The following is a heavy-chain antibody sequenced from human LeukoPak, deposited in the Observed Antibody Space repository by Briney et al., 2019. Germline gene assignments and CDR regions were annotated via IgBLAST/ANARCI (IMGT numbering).Heavy chain of an antibody. Sequence: ASVKVSCKASGGTFSSYAISWVRQAPGQGLEWMGGIIPIFGTANYAQKFQGRVTITADESTSTAYMELSSLRSEDTAVYYCAQGQYNWSDGRQEFDPWGQGTLVTVSS. D-gene: IGHD1-1*01. J-gene: IGHJ5*02. CDR2: IIPIFGTA. CDR1: GGTFSSYA. CDR3: AQGQYNWSDGRQEFDP. V-gene: IGHV1-69*01.